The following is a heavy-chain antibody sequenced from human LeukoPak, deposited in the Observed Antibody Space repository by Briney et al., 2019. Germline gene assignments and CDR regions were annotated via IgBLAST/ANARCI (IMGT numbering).Heavy chain of an antibody. D-gene: IGHD6-19*01. CDR3: ARYSTVAGFDY. J-gene: IGHJ4*02. CDR2: ISYDGSNK. CDR1: GFTFNRNA. V-gene: IGHV3-30*03. Sequence: GGSLRLSCAASGFTFNRNAISWVRQAPGKGLEWVAVISYDGSNKYYADSVKGRFTISRDNSKNTLYLRMNSLRAEDTAVYYCARYSTVAGFDYWGQGTLVTVSS.